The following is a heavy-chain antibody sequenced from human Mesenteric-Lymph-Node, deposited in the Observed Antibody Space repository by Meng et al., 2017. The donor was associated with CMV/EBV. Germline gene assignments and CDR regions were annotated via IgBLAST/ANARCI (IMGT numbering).Heavy chain of an antibody. CDR2: ISGSGGST. V-gene: IGHV3-23*01. J-gene: IGHJ4*02. Sequence: SGFTFSSYAMSGVRQAPGKGLEWVSAISGSGGSTYYADSVKGRFTISRDNSKNTLFLQVNSLRAEDTAVYYCAKDLYASSWYYFDYWGQGTLVTVSS. CDR3: AKDLYASSWYYFDY. CDR1: GFTFSSYA. D-gene: IGHD6-13*01.